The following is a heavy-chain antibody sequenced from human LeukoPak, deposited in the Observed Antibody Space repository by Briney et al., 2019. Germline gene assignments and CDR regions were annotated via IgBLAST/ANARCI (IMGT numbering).Heavy chain of an antibody. D-gene: IGHD6-13*01. V-gene: IGHV1-18*01. J-gene: IGHJ4*02. CDR2: ISPYNGNT. CDR3: ARKGGYSTASGSASGFSPDFLDF. Sequence: ASVKVSCKASGYTLTHYGISWVRQAPGQGLEWMGWISPYNGNTKYAQRFQGRVTLTTDTSTSTAYMELRSLRSEDTAVYFCARKGGYSTASGSASGFSPDFLDFWGQGTLVTVSS. CDR1: GYTLTHYG.